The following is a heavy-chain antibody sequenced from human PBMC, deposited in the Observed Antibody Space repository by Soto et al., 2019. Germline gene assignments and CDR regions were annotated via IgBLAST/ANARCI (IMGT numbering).Heavy chain of an antibody. Sequence: PGGFLRLSCAASGFTFSRYSMNWVRQAPGKGLEWVSFISGYRDTIYYADSVKGRFTISRDNAKNSLSLQMNSLRADDSAVYYCVREWDCSEFICPHAFDTWGQGTTVTVSS. J-gene: IGHJ3*02. CDR2: ISGYRDTI. CDR3: VREWDCSEFICPHAFDT. V-gene: IGHV3-48*04. CDR1: GFTFSRYS. D-gene: IGHD2-15*01.